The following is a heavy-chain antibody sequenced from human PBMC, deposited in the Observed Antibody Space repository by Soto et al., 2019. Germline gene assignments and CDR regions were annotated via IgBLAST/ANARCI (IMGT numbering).Heavy chain of an antibody. J-gene: IGHJ6*03. CDR1: GYSFTSYW. V-gene: IGHV5-51*01. D-gene: IGHD2-15*01. CDR3: ARLGCSGDSCYSPYYYMDV. CDR2: IYPGDSDT. Sequence: GESLKISCKGSGYSFTSYWIGWVRQMPGKGLEWMGIIYPGDSDTRYSPSFQGQVTISADKSISTAYLQWSSLKASDTAMYYCARLGCSGDSCYSPYYYMDVWGKGNTVTVS.